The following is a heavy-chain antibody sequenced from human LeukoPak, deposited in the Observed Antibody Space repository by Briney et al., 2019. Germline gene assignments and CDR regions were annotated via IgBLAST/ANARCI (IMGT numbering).Heavy chain of an antibody. CDR1: GGSISSGSYY. CDR2: IYTSGST. V-gene: IGHV4-61*02. Sequence: SQTLSLTCTVSGGSISSGSYYWSWIRQPAGKGLEWIGRIYTSGSTNYNPSLKSRVTISVDTSKNQFSLKLSSVTAADTAVYYCARHLLALFDYWGQGTLVTVSS. D-gene: IGHD2-21*01. J-gene: IGHJ4*02. CDR3: ARHLLALFDY.